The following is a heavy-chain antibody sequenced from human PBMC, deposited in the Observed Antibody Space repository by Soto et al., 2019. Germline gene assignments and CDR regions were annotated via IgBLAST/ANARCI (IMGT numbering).Heavy chain of an antibody. J-gene: IGHJ4*02. D-gene: IGHD3-10*01. V-gene: IGHV1-69*02. CDR3: ATSYGSGSSHFDS. Sequence: QVHLVQFGAEVRKPGSSVKVSCTASGGTFNTHTISWVRQAPGLGLEWMGRIIPMLGMSNSPHKFQGRVSITADKSTSTVYMALSRLTSDDTAVYYCATSYGSGSSHFDSWGQGTLVNVSS. CDR2: IIPMLGMS. CDR1: GGTFNTHT.